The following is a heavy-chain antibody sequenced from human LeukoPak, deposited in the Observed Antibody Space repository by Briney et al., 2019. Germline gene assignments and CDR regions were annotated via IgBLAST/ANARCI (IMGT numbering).Heavy chain of an antibody. CDR1: GVSISSNNW. CDR3: ARNKESNSWYPVFDY. D-gene: IGHD6-13*01. Sequence: PSETLSLTCDVSGVSISSNNWWSWVRQPPGKGLEWIGEIFHGGNTNYNPSLKSRVTISVDKSNNQFSLKLSSVTAADTAVYYCARNKESNSWYPVFDYWGQGTLVTVSS. J-gene: IGHJ4*02. V-gene: IGHV4-4*02. CDR2: IFHGGNT.